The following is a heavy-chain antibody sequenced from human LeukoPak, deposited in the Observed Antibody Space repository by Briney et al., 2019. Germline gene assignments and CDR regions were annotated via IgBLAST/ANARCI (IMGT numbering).Heavy chain of an antibody. CDR3: ARDLRDCSGGSCYTYNWFDP. Sequence: GGSLSLSCAASGFTFDDYGMSWVRQAPRKGLEWVCGINWNGGSTGYADSVKGRFTISRDNAKNSLYLQMNSLRAEDTALYYCARDLRDCSGGSCYTYNWFDPWGQGTLVTVS. J-gene: IGHJ5*02. V-gene: IGHV3-20*04. CDR2: INWNGGST. D-gene: IGHD2-15*01. CDR1: GFTFDDYG.